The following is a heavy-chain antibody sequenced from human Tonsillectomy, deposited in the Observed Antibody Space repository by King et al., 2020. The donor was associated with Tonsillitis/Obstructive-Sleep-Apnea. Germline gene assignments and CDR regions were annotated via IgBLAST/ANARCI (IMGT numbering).Heavy chain of an antibody. D-gene: IGHD2-15*01. CDR1: GFTFSSYS. CDR3: ARGVVVVAATRFDY. V-gene: IGHV3-21*01. Sequence: VQLVESGGGLVKPGGSLRLSCAASGFTFSSYSMNWVRQAPGKGLDWVSSISSSSSYIYYADSVKGRFTISRDNAKKSLYLQMNSLRAEDTAVYYCARGVVVVAATRFDYWGQGTLVTVSS. J-gene: IGHJ4*02. CDR2: ISSSSSYI.